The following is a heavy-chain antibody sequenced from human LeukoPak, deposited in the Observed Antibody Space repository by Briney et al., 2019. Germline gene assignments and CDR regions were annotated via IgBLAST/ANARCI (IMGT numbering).Heavy chain of an antibody. CDR3: ARWGHDYSNYWFDP. D-gene: IGHD4-11*01. Sequence: GGSLRLSCAASGFTFSTYWMSWVRQAPGKGLEWVVNIKQDGSEKYYVDSVKGRFTISRDNAKNSLYLQMNSLRAEDTAVYYCARWGHDYSNYWFDPWGQGTLVTVSS. CDR2: IKQDGSEK. CDR1: GFTFSTYW. J-gene: IGHJ5*02. V-gene: IGHV3-7*01.